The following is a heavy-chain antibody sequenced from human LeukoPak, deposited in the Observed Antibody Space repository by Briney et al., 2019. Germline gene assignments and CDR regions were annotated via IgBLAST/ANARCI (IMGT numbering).Heavy chain of an antibody. V-gene: IGHV1-24*01. CDR1: GYTLTELS. CDR3: ATPGGAYDSSGPGDY. CDR2: FDPEDGET. J-gene: IGHJ4*02. Sequence: ASVKVSCKVSGYTLTELSMHWVRQAPGKGLEWMGGFDPEDGETIYAQKFQGRVTMTEDTSTDTAYMELSSLRSEDTAVYYCATPGGAYDSSGPGDYWGQGTLVTVSS. D-gene: IGHD3-22*01.